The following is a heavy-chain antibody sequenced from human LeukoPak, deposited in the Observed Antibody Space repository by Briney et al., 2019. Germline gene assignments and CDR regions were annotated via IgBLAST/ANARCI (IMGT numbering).Heavy chain of an antibody. CDR2: ISTNGSRT. CDR1: GFTLSNFA. CDR3: ARDSFYTGYDRGFGY. Sequence: GGSLRLSCTASGFTLSNFAMHWVGQAPDKGLQYVSAISTNGSRTFYADSVKGRFIISRDNSKNTLYLQMGSLRGEDTAVYYCARDSFYTGYDRGFGYWGQGTLVTVSS. J-gene: IGHJ4*02. V-gene: IGHV3-64*02. D-gene: IGHD5-12*01.